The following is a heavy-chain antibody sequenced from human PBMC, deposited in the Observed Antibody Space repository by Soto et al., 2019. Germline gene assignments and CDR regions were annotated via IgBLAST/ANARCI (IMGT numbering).Heavy chain of an antibody. V-gene: IGHV4-39*01. CDR3: ARVPDYSETTGYFHFDT. D-gene: IGHD3-9*01. CDR1: GCSISSSSYY. Sequence: PSETLSLTCTVSGCSISSSSYYWGWIRQPPGKGLEWIGSIYYSGSTYYNPSLKSRVTISVDTSKNQFSLKLSSVTAADTAVYYCARVPDYSETTGYFHFDTWGQGILVTVSS. CDR2: IYYSGST. J-gene: IGHJ4*02.